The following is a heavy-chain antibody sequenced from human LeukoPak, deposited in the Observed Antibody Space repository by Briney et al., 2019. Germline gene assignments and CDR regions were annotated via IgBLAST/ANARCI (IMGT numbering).Heavy chain of an antibody. Sequence: ASVKVFCKSSGFTFTDHYIHWVRQAPGQGLGWMGYIGPHSTFTSSPQEFQGRVTMTRDTSMTTAYMELNRLTFGDKAVDYCVREGEGPLTKDFDSPGPKTLVTASS. V-gene: IGHV1-2*02. D-gene: IGHD2-2*01. CDR1: GFTFTDHY. CDR3: VREGEGPLTKDFDS. J-gene: IGHJ4*02. CDR2: IGPHSTFT.